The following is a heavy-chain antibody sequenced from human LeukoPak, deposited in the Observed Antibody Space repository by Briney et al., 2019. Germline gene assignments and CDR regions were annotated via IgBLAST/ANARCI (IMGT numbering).Heavy chain of an antibody. CDR3: ARVGSLSGLRSGELSRTRGYFDY. CDR2: IYHSGST. Sequence: SETLSLTCAVSGYSISSGYYWGWVRQPPGKGLEWIGSIYHSGSTYYNPSLKSRVTISVDTSKNQFSLKLSSVTAADTAVYYCARVGSLSGLRSGELSRTRGYFDYWGQGTLVTVSS. V-gene: IGHV4-38-2*01. CDR1: GYSISSGYY. D-gene: IGHD3-16*02. J-gene: IGHJ4*02.